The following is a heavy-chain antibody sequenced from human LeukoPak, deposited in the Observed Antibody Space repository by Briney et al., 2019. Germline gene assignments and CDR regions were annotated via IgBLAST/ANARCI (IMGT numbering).Heavy chain of an antibody. CDR1: GFTLSSYA. CDR2: ISGSGGST. V-gene: IGHV3-23*01. Sequence: GGSLRLSCAASGFTLSSYAMSWVRQAPGKGLEWVSAISGSGGSTYYADSVKGRFTISRDNSKNTLYLQMNSLRAEDTAVYYCAKGSDFWSGYYTDYYYGMDVWGQGTTVTVSS. D-gene: IGHD3-3*01. J-gene: IGHJ6*02. CDR3: AKGSDFWSGYYTDYYYGMDV.